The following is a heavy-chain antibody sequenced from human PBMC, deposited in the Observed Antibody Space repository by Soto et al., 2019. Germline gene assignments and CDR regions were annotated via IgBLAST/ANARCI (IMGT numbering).Heavy chain of an antibody. CDR3: ARDLAARRDYGMDV. V-gene: IGHV3-48*02. CDR2: ISSSSSTI. J-gene: IGHJ6*02. D-gene: IGHD6-6*01. Sequence: GGSLRLSCAASGFTFSSYSMNWVRQAPGKGLEWVSYISSSSSTIYYADSVKGRFTISRDNAKNSLCLQMNSLRDEDTAVYYCARDLAARRDYGMDVWGQGTTVTVPS. CDR1: GFTFSSYS.